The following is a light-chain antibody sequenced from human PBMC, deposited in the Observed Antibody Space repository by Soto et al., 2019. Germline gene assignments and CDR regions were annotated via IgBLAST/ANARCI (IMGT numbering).Light chain of an antibody. CDR3: QQYNTYYALT. V-gene: IGKV1-5*01. CDR2: DAS. J-gene: IGKJ4*01. Sequence: DIQITQSPSTLSASVGDRVTITCRASQSISTWLAWYQQKLGKAPRLLMYDASSLESGVPSRFSGSGFGTDFTLTISSLQPDDFANYYCQQYNTYYALTFGGGTKVDIK. CDR1: QSISTW.